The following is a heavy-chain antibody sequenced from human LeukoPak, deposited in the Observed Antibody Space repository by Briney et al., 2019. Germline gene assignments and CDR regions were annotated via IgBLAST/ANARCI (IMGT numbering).Heavy chain of an antibody. CDR3: ARGDYYAGGGRTWFDP. J-gene: IGHJ5*02. CDR1: GRSMRVYY. D-gene: IGHD3-16*01. V-gene: IGHV4-4*07. CDR2: IYTSGTT. Sequence: SETLSLTWTVFGRSMRVYYWSFIRPSAGTGLEWLGRIYTSGTTCYTPSLKSRDTLSVDAPQNPFSLGRSSVTPPDTPVYFSARGDYYAGGGRTWFDPWGQGTLVTVSS.